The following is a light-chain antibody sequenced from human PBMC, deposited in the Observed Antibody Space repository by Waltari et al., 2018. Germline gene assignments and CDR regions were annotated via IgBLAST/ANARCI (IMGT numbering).Light chain of an antibody. CDR1: QTITGSW. V-gene: IGKV3-20*01. Sequence: ELALTQSPGTLTLSPGERATLSCRASQTITGSWLTWYQRKPGQAPRLLIYGASIRATGIPVRFSGSGSGTDFTLTISRLEPEDFAVYYCQQYDGSSVTFGGGTKVKVK. CDR3: QQYDGSSVT. CDR2: GAS. J-gene: IGKJ4*01.